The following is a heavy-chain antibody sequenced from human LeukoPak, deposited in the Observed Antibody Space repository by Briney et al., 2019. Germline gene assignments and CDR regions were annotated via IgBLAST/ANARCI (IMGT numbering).Heavy chain of an antibody. V-gene: IGHV3-30-3*01. D-gene: IGHD3-16*01. CDR3: ARGFVITFGGGDY. Sequence: GGSLRLSCAASGFTFSSYAMHWVRQAPGKGLEWVAVISYDGSNKYYADSVKGRFTISRDNSKNTLYLQMNSLRAEDTAVYYCARGFVITFGGGDYWGQGTLVTVSS. CDR1: GFTFSSYA. J-gene: IGHJ4*02. CDR2: ISYDGSNK.